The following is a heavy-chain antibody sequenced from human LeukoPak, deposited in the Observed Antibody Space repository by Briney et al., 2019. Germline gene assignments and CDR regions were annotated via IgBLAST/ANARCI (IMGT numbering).Heavy chain of an antibody. CDR2: IYSGGST. D-gene: IGHD5-18*01. J-gene: IGHJ6*02. CDR3: ARASGSYSYGYYYYYGMDV. V-gene: IGHV3-66*01. CDR1: GFTVSSNY. Sequence: GGSLRLSCAASGFTVSSNYMSWVRQAPGKGLEWVSVIYSGGSTYYADSVKGRFTISRDNSKNTLYLQMNSLRAEDTAVYYCARASGSYSYGYYYYYGMDVWGQGTTVTVSS.